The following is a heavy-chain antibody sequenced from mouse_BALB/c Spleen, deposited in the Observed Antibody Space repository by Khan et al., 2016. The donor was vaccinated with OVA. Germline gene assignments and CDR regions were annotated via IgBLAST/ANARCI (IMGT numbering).Heavy chain of an antibody. D-gene: IGHD2-14*01. CDR3: ANKRYDYFDY. V-gene: IGHV1-87*01. J-gene: IGHJ2*01. Sequence: QVQLQQSGAELARPGASVKLSCKASGYTFTSYWMQWVKQRPGQGLEWIGTIYPGDGDTRYTQKFKGKATLTADKSSSTAYMQLSSLTSEDSAVYYCANKRYDYFDYWGQGTTLTVAA. CDR1: GYTFTSYW. CDR2: IYPGDGDT.